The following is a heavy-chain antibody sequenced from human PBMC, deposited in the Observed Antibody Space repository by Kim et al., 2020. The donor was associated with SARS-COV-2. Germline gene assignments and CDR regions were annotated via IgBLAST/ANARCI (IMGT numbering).Heavy chain of an antibody. CDR2: IYPGDSDT. CDR1: GYSFTSYW. V-gene: IGHV5-51*01. D-gene: IGHD6-13*01. CDR3: ARPQHESHSSSWYAMDV. Sequence: GESLKISCKGSGYSFTSYWIGWVRQMPGKGLEWMGIIYPGDSDTRYSPSFQGQVTISADKSISTAYLQWSSLKASDTAMYYCARPQHESHSSSWYAMDVWGQGTTVTVSS. J-gene: IGHJ6*02.